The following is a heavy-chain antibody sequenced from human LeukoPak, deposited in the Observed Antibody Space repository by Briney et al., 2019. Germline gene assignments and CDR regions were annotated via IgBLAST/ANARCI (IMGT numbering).Heavy chain of an antibody. D-gene: IGHD4-11*01. J-gene: IGHJ6*02. Sequence: WASVKVSCTASGYTFTSYGISWVRQAPGQGLEWMGWISAYNGNTNYAQKLQGRVTMTTDTSTSTAYTELRSLRSDDTAVYYCARDYSNYVLHGMDVWGQGTTVTVSS. V-gene: IGHV1-18*01. CDR3: ARDYSNYVLHGMDV. CDR2: ISAYNGNT. CDR1: GYTFTSYG.